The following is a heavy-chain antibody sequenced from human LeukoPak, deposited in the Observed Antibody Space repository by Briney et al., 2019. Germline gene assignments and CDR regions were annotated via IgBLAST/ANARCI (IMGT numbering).Heavy chain of an antibody. CDR3: ARGYCSGGSCYGLGYYYYYGMDA. CDR1: GFTFSSYD. D-gene: IGHD2-15*01. Sequence: GGSLRLSCAASGFTFSSYDMHWVRQATGKGLEWVSAIGTAGDTYYPGSVKGRFTISRENAKNSLYLQMNSLRAGDTAVYCCARGYCSGGSCYGLGYYYYYGMDAWGQGTTVTVSS. J-gene: IGHJ6*02. V-gene: IGHV3-13*01. CDR2: IGTAGDT.